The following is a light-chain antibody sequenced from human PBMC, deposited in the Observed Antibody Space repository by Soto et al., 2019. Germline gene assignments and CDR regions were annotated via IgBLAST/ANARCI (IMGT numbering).Light chain of an antibody. CDR1: SSNIGAGYD. Sequence: QSVLTQPPSVSGAPGQRVTISCTGRSSNIGAGYDVHWYQQLPGTAPKLLIYGNSNRPSGVPDRFSGSKSGTSAFLAITGLQAEDEADYYCQSYDSSLSGWVFGGGTKLTVL. J-gene: IGLJ3*02. CDR2: GNS. CDR3: QSYDSSLSGWV. V-gene: IGLV1-40*01.